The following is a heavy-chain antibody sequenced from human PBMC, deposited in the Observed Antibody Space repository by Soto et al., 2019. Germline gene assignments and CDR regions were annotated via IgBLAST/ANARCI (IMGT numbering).Heavy chain of an antibody. Sequence: GESLKISCKGSGYSFTSYWIGWVRQMPGKGLEWMGIIYPGDSDTRYSPSFQGQVTISADKSISTAYLQWSSLKASDTAMYYCARLGWGYYDSSGMNAFDIWGQGTMVTVS. CDR1: GYSFTSYW. D-gene: IGHD3-22*01. J-gene: IGHJ3*02. CDR2: IYPGDSDT. V-gene: IGHV5-51*01. CDR3: ARLGWGYYDSSGMNAFDI.